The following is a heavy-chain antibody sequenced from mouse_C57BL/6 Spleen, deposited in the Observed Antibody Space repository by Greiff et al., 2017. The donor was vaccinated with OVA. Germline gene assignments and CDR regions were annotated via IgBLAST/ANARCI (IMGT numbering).Heavy chain of an antibody. CDR1: GYTFTSYW. CDR2: IHPNSGST. Sequence: QVQLQQPGAELVKPGASVKLSCKASGYTFTSYWMHWVKQRPGQGLEWIGMIHPNSGSTNYNEKFKSKATLTVDKSSSTAYMQLSSLTSEDSAVYYCARHYGSSYAMDYWGQGTSVTFSS. CDR3: ARHYGSSYAMDY. D-gene: IGHD1-1*01. V-gene: IGHV1-64*01. J-gene: IGHJ4*01.